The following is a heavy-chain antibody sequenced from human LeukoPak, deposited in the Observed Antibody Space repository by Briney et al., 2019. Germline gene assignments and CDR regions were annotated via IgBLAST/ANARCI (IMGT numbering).Heavy chain of an antibody. CDR3: ARGVPGFGYCSSTSCYRDGHYYYYGMDV. CDR2: IIPILGIA. V-gene: IGHV1-69*04. CDR1: GGTFSSYA. D-gene: IGHD2-2*01. Sequence: SVKVSCKASGGTFSSYAISWVRQAPGQGLEWMGRIIPILGIANYAQKFQGRVTITADKSTSTAYMELSSLRSEDTAVYYCARGVPGFGYCSSTSCYRDGHYYYYGMDVWGQGTTVTVSS. J-gene: IGHJ6*02.